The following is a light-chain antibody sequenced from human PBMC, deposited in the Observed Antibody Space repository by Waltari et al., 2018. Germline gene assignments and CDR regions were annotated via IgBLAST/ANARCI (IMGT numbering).Light chain of an antibody. CDR2: EDN. J-gene: IGLJ2*01. CDR1: SGSIASNY. CDR3: QSYDSSNQV. V-gene: IGLV6-57*02. Sequence: NFMLTQPHSVSESPGKTITISCTGSSGSIASNYEQWYQQRPGSAPTTVIYEDNQRPSGVPDRFSGSIDSSSNSASLTISGLKTEDEADYYCQSYDSSNQVFGGGTKLTVL.